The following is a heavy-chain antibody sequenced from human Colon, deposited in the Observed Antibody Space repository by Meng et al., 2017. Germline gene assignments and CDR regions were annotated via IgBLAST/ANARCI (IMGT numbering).Heavy chain of an antibody. CDR1: GASVSSGSYY. CDR2: IFTTGNT. CDR3: AGGIIAATGTLDY. V-gene: IGHV4-61*02. Sequence: QESGPGLGKPSQTLSLTCTVSGASVSSGSYYWSWIRQPAGKGLEWIGRIFTTGNTNYNPSLKSRVTISVDTSKNQFSLNLSSVTAADTAVYYCAGGIIAATGTLDYWGQGTLVTVSS. J-gene: IGHJ4*02. D-gene: IGHD6-13*01.